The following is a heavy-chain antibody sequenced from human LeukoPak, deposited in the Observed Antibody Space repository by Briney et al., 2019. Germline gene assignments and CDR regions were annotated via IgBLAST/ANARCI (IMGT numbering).Heavy chain of an antibody. Sequence: SETLSLTCSVSDDSITMYYWTWIRQPPGKGLEWVGYVDHTGSTNFNPSLNGRVSISRDTTKNLFSLRLRSVTAADTAVYFCARGRVSSSTWYSTYYYYFYMDVWGKGTTVTVSS. CDR1: DDSITMYY. CDR2: VDHTGST. D-gene: IGHD1-1*01. CDR3: ARGRVSSSTWYSTYYYYFYMDV. J-gene: IGHJ6*03. V-gene: IGHV4-59*01.